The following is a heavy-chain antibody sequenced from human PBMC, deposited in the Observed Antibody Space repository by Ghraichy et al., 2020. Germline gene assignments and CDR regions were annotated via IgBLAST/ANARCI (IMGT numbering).Heavy chain of an antibody. J-gene: IGHJ4*02. V-gene: IGHV2-5*02. Sequence: SGPTLVKPTQPLTLTCTFSGFSLSPSGVGVAWIRQPPGEALKWLVVIYWDDDKRYNPSLKSRLTITKDTSNNQVILTRTNMDPEDTATYFCAHRRSESGDWDGVYLDYWGQGTLVIVSS. CDR3: AHRRSESGDWDGVYLDY. CDR2: IYWDDDK. D-gene: IGHD2-21*02. CDR1: GFSLSPSGVG.